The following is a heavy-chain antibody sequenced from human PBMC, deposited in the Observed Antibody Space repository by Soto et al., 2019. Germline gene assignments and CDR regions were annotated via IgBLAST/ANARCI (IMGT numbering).Heavy chain of an antibody. V-gene: IGHV4-39*01. D-gene: IGHD3-10*01. CDR1: NGSISSAIYY. Sequence: QLQLQESGPGLVKPSETLSLTCTVSNGSISSAIYYWGWIRQPPGKGLEWIGSIYHSGSTYYNPSLQGRVTISVDTSKNQFSLKLSSVTAADTAVYFCAGRSSLASVQVYFGEISNYNWFDPWGQGTQVTVSS. CDR3: AGRSSLASVQVYFGEISNYNWFDP. CDR2: IYHSGST. J-gene: IGHJ5*02.